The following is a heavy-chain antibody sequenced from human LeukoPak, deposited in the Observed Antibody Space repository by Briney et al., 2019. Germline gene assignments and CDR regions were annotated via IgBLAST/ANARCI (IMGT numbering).Heavy chain of an antibody. CDR3: ARGGRYSGSYPTDY. J-gene: IGHJ4*02. D-gene: IGHD1-26*01. CDR1: GYTFTGYY. V-gene: IGHV1-2*02. Sequence: ASVKVSCKXSGYTFTGYYMHWVRQAPGQGLERMGWINPNSGGTNYAQKFQGRVTMTRDTSISTAYMELSRLRSDDTAVYYCARGGRYSGSYPTDYWGQGTLVTVSS. CDR2: INPNSGGT.